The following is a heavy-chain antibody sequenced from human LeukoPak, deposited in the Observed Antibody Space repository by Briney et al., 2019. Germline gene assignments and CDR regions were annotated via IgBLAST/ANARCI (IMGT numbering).Heavy chain of an antibody. V-gene: IGHV3-23*01. J-gene: IGHJ6*04. CDR3: AKDRGNFYGVYRNYGMDV. CDR1: GFTFSSYA. Sequence: GGSLRLSCAASGFTFSSYAMSWVRQAPGKGLEWVPAISGSGGSTYYADSVKGRFTISRDNSKNTLYLQMNSLRAEDTAVYYCAKDRGNFYGVYRNYGMDVWGKGTTVTVSS. D-gene: IGHD4-17*01. CDR2: ISGSGGST.